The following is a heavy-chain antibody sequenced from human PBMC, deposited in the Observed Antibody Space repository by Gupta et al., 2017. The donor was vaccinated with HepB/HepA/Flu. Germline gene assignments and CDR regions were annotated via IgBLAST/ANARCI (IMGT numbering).Heavy chain of an antibody. CDR3: ARNSPIAVAGMAYYYYYYMDV. V-gene: IGHV4-34*01. J-gene: IGHJ6*03. Sequence: QVQLQQWGAGLLKPSETLSLTCAVYGGSFSGYYWSWIRQPPGKGLEWIGEINHSGSTNYNPSLKSRVTISVDTSKNQFSLKLSSVTAADTAVYYCARNSPIAVAGMAYYYYYYMDVWGKGTTVTVSS. D-gene: IGHD6-19*01. CDR1: GGSFSGYY. CDR2: INHSGST.